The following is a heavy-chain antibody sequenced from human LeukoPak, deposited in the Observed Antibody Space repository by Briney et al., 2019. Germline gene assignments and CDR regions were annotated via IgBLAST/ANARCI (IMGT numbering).Heavy chain of an antibody. CDR1: GFTFSSYA. V-gene: IGHV3-30*18. Sequence: GGSLRLSCAASGFTFSSYAMHWVRQAPGKGLEWVAVISYDGGNKYYADSVKGRFTISRDNSKNTLYLQMNSLRAEDTAIYYCAKGNRGSSSFDYWGQGTLVTVSS. D-gene: IGHD1-26*01. J-gene: IGHJ4*02. CDR2: ISYDGGNK. CDR3: AKGNRGSSSFDY.